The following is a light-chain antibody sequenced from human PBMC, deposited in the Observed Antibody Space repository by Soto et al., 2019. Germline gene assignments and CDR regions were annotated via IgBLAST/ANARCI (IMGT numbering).Light chain of an antibody. CDR3: QQYNNWLRWT. Sequence: EIVMTQSPATLSVPPGERVTLSCRASQSVNSNFAWYQQKPGRGPRLLIYDASTRATGIPARFSGSGSGTEFTLTISSLQSEDFAVYYGQQYNNWLRWTFGQGTKVEVK. V-gene: IGKV3-15*01. CDR2: DAS. J-gene: IGKJ1*01. CDR1: QSVNSN.